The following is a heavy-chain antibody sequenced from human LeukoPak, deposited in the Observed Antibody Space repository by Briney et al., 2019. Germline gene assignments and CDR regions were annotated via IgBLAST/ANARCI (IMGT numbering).Heavy chain of an antibody. CDR2: ISYDGSNK. Sequence: GGSLRLSCAASGFTFSDYYMSWIRQAPGKGLEWVAVISYDGSNKYYADSVKGRFTISRDNSKNTLYLQMNSLRAEDTAVYYCAKGPRALYGSGSSGWFDPWGQGTLVTVSS. CDR3: AKGPRALYGSGSSGWFDP. V-gene: IGHV3-30*18. D-gene: IGHD3-10*01. CDR1: GFTFSDYY. J-gene: IGHJ5*02.